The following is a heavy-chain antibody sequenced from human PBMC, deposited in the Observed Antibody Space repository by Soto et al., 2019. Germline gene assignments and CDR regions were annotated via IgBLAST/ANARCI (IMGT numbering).Heavy chain of an antibody. Sequence: GGSLRLSCAASGFTFDDYTMHWVRQAPGKGLEWVSLISWDGGSTYYADSVKGRFTISRDNSKNSLYLQMNSLRTEATALYYCAKAGQQENYYYYGMDVWGQGTTVTVSS. D-gene: IGHD6-13*01. CDR1: GFTFDDYT. J-gene: IGHJ6*02. CDR2: ISWDGGST. CDR3: AKAGQQENYYYYGMDV. V-gene: IGHV3-43*01.